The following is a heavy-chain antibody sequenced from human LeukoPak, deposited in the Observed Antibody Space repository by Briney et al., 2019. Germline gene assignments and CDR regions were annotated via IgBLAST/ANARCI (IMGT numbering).Heavy chain of an antibody. CDR3: AKELKLLWCGEGGDY. Sequence: GGSLRLSCAASGFTFSSYGMHWVRQAPGKGLEWVAVISYEGSNKYYADSVKGRFTISRDNSKNTLYLKMNSLRAEDTAVYYCAKELKLLWCGEGGDYWGQGTLVTVSS. D-gene: IGHD3-10*01. J-gene: IGHJ4*02. CDR1: GFTFSSYG. V-gene: IGHV3-30*18. CDR2: ISYEGSNK.